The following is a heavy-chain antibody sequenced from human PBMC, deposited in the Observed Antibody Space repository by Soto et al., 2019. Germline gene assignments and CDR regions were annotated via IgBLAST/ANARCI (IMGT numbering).Heavy chain of an antibody. CDR1: GGSVSSGSYY. J-gene: IGHJ6*02. D-gene: IGHD6-6*01. V-gene: IGHV4-61*01. CDR2: IYYSGST. CDR3: ARWLIAARQTPHSSSGMDV. Sequence: PSETLSLTCTVSGGSVSSGSYYWSWIRQPPGKGLACIGYIYYSGSTNYNPSLKSRVTISVDTSKNQFSLKLTSVTAADTAVYYCARWLIAARQTPHSSSGMDVGAQGPT.